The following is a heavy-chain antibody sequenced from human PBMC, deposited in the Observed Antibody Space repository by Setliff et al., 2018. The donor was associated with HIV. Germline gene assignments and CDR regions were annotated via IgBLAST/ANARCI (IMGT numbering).Heavy chain of an antibody. Sequence: ASVKVSCKASGYTFTNYGISWVRQAPAQGLEWMGWISAYDGSTNFAQKFQGRVTLTTDTSTRTGYMEMRSLRSDDTAVYYCARLSIPAYYYMDVWGKGTTVTVSS. J-gene: IGHJ6*03. V-gene: IGHV1-18*01. CDR3: ARLSIPAYYYMDV. CDR1: GYTFTNYG. D-gene: IGHD2-21*01. CDR2: ISAYDGST.